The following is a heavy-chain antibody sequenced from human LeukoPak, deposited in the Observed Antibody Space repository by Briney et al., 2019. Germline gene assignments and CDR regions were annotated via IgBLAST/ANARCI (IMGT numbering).Heavy chain of an antibody. Sequence: PSETLSLTCTVSGGSISSSSYYWGWIRQPPGKGLEWIGSIYYSGSTYYNPSLKSRVTISVDTSKNQFSLKLSSVTAADTAVYYCARASGTYSMIVGPWFDPWGQGTLVTVSS. CDR2: IYYSGST. J-gene: IGHJ5*02. V-gene: IGHV4-39*07. CDR3: ARASGTYSMIVGPWFDP. D-gene: IGHD3-22*01. CDR1: GGSISSSSYY.